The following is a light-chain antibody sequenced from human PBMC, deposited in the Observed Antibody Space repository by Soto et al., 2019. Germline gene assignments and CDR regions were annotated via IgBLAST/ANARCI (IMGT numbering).Light chain of an antibody. Sequence: QSVLTQPRSVSGSPGQSVTISCTGTSRDVGGYNYVSWYQQHPGKAPKLMIYDVSKRPSGVPDRFSGSKSGNTASLTISGLQAEDEADYYCCSYAGSYTFWVFGGGTKLTVL. V-gene: IGLV2-11*01. CDR1: SRDVGGYNY. CDR2: DVS. J-gene: IGLJ3*02. CDR3: CSYAGSYTFWV.